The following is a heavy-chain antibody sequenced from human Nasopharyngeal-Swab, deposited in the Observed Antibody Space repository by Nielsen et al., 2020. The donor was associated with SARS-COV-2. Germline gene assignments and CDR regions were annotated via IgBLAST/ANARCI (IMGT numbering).Heavy chain of an antibody. CDR3: ARVDHGIVGAAGFDY. J-gene: IGHJ4*02. D-gene: IGHD1-26*01. Sequence: SVKVSCKASGGTFSSYAISWVRQAPGQGLEWMGGIIPIFGTANYAQKFQGRVTITADESTSTAYMELSSLRSEDTAVYYCARVDHGIVGAAGFDYWGQGTLVTVSS. V-gene: IGHV1-69*13. CDR2: IIPIFGTA. CDR1: GGTFSSYA.